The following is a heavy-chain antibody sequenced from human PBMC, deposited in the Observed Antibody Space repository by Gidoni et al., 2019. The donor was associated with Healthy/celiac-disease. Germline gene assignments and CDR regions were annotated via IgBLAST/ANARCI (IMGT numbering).Heavy chain of an antibody. J-gene: IGHJ4*02. CDR3: ARVPMIQLWSDY. V-gene: IGHV3-30-3*01. CDR2: ISYDGSNK. D-gene: IGHD5-18*01. CDR1: GFTFSSYA. Sequence: QVQLVESGGGVVQPGRSLRLSCAASGFTFSSYAMHWVRQAPGKGLEWVAVISYDGSNKYDADSVKGRFTISRDNSKNTLYLQMNSLRAEDTAVYYCARVPMIQLWSDYWGQGTLVTVSS.